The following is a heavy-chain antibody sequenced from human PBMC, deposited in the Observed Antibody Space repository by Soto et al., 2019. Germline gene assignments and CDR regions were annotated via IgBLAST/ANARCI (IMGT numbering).Heavy chain of an antibody. D-gene: IGHD3-3*01. V-gene: IGHV3-23*01. Sequence: GGSLRLSCAASGFTFSSYAMSWVRQAPGKGLEWVSAISGSGGSTYYADSVKGRFTISRDNSKNTLYLQMNSLRAKDTAVYYCAKKGDDFWSGSNPPFDYWGQGTLVTVSS. CDR2: ISGSGGST. CDR3: AKKGDDFWSGSNPPFDY. J-gene: IGHJ4*02. CDR1: GFTFSSYA.